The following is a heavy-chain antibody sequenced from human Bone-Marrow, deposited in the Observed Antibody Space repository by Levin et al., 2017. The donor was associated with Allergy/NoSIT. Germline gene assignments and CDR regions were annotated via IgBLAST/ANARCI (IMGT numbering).Heavy chain of an antibody. CDR3: ARDPDNCDTVCFAPLHY. CDR2: ISGNSGTI. CDR1: GFTFSSHS. V-gene: IGHV3-48*02. D-gene: IGHD2-2*01. J-gene: IGHJ4*02. Sequence: GGSLRLSCAASGFTFSSHSMNWVRQVPGKGLEWLSYISGNSGTIHYADSVKGRFTTSRDNAKNSLYLQMNSLRDEDTAVYYCARDPDNCDTVCFAPLHYWGQGTLVTVSS.